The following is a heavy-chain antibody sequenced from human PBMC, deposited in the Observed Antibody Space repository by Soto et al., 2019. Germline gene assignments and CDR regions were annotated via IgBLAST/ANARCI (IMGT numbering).Heavy chain of an antibody. CDR3: ARPAHCSSTSCYAVFDF. CDR2: IYYSGST. D-gene: IGHD2-2*01. V-gene: IGHV4-39*01. CDR1: GGSISSSSYY. J-gene: IGHJ4*02. Sequence: SETLSLPCTVSGGSISSSSYYWGWIRQPPGKGLEWIGSIYYSGSTYYNPSLKSRVTISVDTSKNQFSLELSSVTAADAAVYYCARPAHCSSTSCYAVFDFWGQGTLVTVSS.